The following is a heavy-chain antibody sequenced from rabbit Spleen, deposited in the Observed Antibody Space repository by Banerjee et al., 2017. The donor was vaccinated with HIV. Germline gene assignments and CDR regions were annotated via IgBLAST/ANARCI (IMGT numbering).Heavy chain of an antibody. Sequence: QSLEESGGDLVKPEGSLTLTCTASGFSFSSSSYICWVRQAPGKGLEWIACIYAGSGGFTYYASWAKGRFTISKTSSTTVTLQMTRLTAADTATYFCARSTYGYDDYADLYYAAMDLWGPGTLVTVS. V-gene: IGHV1S40*01. CDR3: ARSTYGYDDYADLYYAAMDL. D-gene: IGHD6-1*01. CDR1: GFSFSSSSY. J-gene: IGHJ6*01. CDR2: IYAGSGGFT.